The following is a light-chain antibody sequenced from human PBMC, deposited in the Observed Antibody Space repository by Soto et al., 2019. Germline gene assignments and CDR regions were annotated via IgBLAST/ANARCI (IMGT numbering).Light chain of an antibody. V-gene: IGKV3-11*01. Sequence: EIVLTQSPATLSLSPGERATLSCRASQSVSSYLAWYQQKAGQAPSLLIYDASNRATGIPARFSGSGSGTDFTLTISRLTPEDFEVYYCQQRSSWPRTFGLGTKVEI. CDR2: DAS. J-gene: IGKJ1*01. CDR3: QQRSSWPRT. CDR1: QSVSSY.